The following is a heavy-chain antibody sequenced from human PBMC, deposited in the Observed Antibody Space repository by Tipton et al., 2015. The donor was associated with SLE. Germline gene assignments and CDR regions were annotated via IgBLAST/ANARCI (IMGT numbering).Heavy chain of an antibody. CDR1: GGSISTYY. D-gene: IGHD3-22*01. V-gene: IGHV4-59*08. CDR3: ARFFYYDNSRAWGWFDP. J-gene: IGHJ5*02. Sequence: TLSLTCTVSGGSISTYYWSWMRQPPGKGLEWIGYIFYSGTTHYNPSLKSRVTMSIDTSKNQFSLKLTSVTAADTAVYYCARFFYYDNSRAWGWFDPWGQGTLVTVSS. CDR2: IFYSGTT.